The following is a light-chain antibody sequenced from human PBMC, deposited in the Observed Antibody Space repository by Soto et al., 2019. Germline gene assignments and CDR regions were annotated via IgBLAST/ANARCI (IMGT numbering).Light chain of an antibody. Sequence: EIVLTQSPGTLSLAPGERATLSCRAIQSVSNNYLAWYQHKPGQAPRLLIYGASSRATGIPDRFSGSGSGTDFTLTISRLEPEDLAVYYCHQYGSSPAWTSGQGTKVDIK. CDR3: HQYGSSPAWT. CDR2: GAS. CDR1: QSVSNNY. V-gene: IGKV3-20*01. J-gene: IGKJ1*01.